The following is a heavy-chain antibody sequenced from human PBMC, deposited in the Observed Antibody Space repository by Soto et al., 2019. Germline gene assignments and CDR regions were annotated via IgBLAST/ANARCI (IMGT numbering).Heavy chain of an antibody. CDR1: GFTFSSYG. Sequence: QVQLVESWGGVVQRGGSRRLSCAASGFTFSSYGMQWVRQAPGKGLGWVAVIWYDGSNKYYADSVKGRYTISRDDSKNTVYLQMNSLGAEATSVYYFMRDPLIAVAAYDAFDIWGQGTAVTVAS. D-gene: IGHD6-19*01. J-gene: IGHJ3*02. V-gene: IGHV3-33*01. CDR3: MRDPLIAVAAYDAFDI. CDR2: IWYDGSNK.